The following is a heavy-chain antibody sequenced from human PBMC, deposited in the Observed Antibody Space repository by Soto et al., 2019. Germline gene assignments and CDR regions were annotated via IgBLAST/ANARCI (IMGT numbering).Heavy chain of an antibody. J-gene: IGHJ4*02. CDR1: GGTFSNDI. D-gene: IGHD5-12*01. CDR3: VRDSPIGSTFSGYDGIDY. Sequence: QVQLVQSGAEVKKPGSSVKVSCKTSGGTFSNDIITWVRQAPGQGLEWMGRIIPLLDKTNYAQKFQGRVTITADKSTGTAYMELNSLRSEDTAVYYCVRDSPIGSTFSGYDGIDYWGQGTLVTVSS. V-gene: IGHV1-69*08. CDR2: IIPLLDKT.